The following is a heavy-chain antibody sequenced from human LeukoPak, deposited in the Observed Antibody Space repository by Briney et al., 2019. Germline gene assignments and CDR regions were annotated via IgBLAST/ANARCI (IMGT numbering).Heavy chain of an antibody. J-gene: IGHJ3*02. CDR3: AGTYYYDSSGSYRACDI. D-gene: IGHD3-22*01. V-gene: IGHV1-69*05. CDR2: IIPIFGTA. CDR1: ARTFRSYD. Sequence: SLKLSCKASARTFRSYDIGCIRHAPGQGPEWIGGIIPIFGTANYAQKVQGRVTITTDESTSTAYMELSSLRSEDTAVYYCAGTYYYDSSGSYRACDIWGQGTMVTVSS.